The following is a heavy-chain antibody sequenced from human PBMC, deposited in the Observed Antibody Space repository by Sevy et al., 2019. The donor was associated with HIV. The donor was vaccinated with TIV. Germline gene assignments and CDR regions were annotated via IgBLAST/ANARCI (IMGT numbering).Heavy chain of an antibody. D-gene: IGHD7-27*01. V-gene: IGHV3-43*01. CDR3: AKGHKGENWVFDY. CDR1: GFTFDDYT. Sequence: GGSLRLSCAASGFTFDDYTMHWVRQAPGKGLEWVSLISWDGGSTYYADSVKGRFTISRDNSKNSLYLQMNSLRTEDTALYYCAKGHKGENWVFDYWGQGTLVTVSS. CDR2: ISWDGGST. J-gene: IGHJ4*02.